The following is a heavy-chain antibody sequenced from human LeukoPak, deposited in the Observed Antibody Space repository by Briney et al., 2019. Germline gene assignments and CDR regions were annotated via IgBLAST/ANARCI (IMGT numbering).Heavy chain of an antibody. V-gene: IGHV3-64*01. CDR1: GFTFSSYA. D-gene: IGHD3-3*01. J-gene: IGHJ6*03. CDR2: ISSNGGST. CDR3: ARGGYDFWSGYRAYYYYMDV. Sequence: GGSLRLSCAASGFTFSSYAMHWVRQAPGKGLEYVSAISSNGGSTYYANSVKGRFTISRDNSKNTLYLQMGSLRAEDMAVYYCARGGYDFWSGYRAYYYYMDVWGKGTTVTVSS.